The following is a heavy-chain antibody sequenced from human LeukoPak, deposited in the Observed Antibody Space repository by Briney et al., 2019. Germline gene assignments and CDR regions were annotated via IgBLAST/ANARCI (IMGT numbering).Heavy chain of an antibody. CDR3: ARDQSSWFDP. Sequence: SETLSLTCAVYGGSFSNYYWSWIRQPPGKGLEWIGEINHSGSTNYNPSLKSRVTISVDTSKNQFSLRLSSVTAADTAVYYCARDQSSWFDPWGQGTLVTVSS. CDR1: GGSFSNYY. CDR2: INHSGST. V-gene: IGHV4-34*01. D-gene: IGHD1-26*01. J-gene: IGHJ5*02.